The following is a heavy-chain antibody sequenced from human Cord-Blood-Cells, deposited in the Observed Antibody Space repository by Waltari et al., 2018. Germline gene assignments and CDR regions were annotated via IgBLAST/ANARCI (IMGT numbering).Heavy chain of an antibody. Sequence: QLQLQESGPGLVKPSETLSLTCTVSGGSISSSSYYWGWIRQPPGKGLEWIGSIYYSASTYYNPSLKSRVTISVDTSKNQFSLKLSSVTAADTAVYYCASTYYYGSGSYYNHAFDIWGQGTMVTVSS. CDR1: GGSISSSSYY. V-gene: IGHV4-39*01. CDR3: ASTYYYGSGSYYNHAFDI. D-gene: IGHD3-10*01. CDR2: IYYSAST. J-gene: IGHJ3*02.